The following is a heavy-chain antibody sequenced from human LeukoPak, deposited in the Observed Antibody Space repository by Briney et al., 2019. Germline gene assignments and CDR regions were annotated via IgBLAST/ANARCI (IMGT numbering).Heavy chain of an antibody. D-gene: IGHD4-11*01. CDR3: ARVSYSNYYFDY. V-gene: IGHV4-31*03. CDR1: GGSISSGGYY. CDR2: IYYSGST. Sequence: SQTLSLTCTVSGGSISSGGYYWSWIRQHPGKGLEWIGYIYYSGSTYYNPSLKSRVTISVDTSKNQFSLKLSSVTAADTAVYYCARVSYSNYYFDYWGQGTLVTVSS. J-gene: IGHJ4*02.